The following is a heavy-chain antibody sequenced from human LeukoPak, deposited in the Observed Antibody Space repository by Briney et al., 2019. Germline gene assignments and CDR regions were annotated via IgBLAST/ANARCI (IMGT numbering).Heavy chain of an antibody. D-gene: IGHD5-24*01. J-gene: IGHJ3*02. CDR1: GFTFSTYE. CDR3: AREMGLVEMSTLIPGGAFDI. CDR2: ISSSGSTI. Sequence: GGSLRLSSAASGFTFSTYEMHWVRQAPGKGLEWLSYISSSGSTIHYADSAKGRFTISRDNAKNSLFLQMNSLRAGDTAVYYCAREMGLVEMSTLIPGGAFDIWGQGTAATVSS. V-gene: IGHV3-48*03.